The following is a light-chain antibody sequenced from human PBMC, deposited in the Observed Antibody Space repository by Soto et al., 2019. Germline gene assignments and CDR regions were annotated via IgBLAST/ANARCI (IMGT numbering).Light chain of an antibody. CDR2: HVS. V-gene: IGLV2-8*01. J-gene: IGLJ7*01. CDR3: SSYGGFNNVL. CDR1: GTDVGQYNY. Sequence: QSALTQPPSASGSPGQSVTISCTGAGTDVGQYNYVSWYQQHPGKATKLLIHHVSRRPSGVPARFSGSKSGNTASLTVSGLQTEDEADYYCSSYGGFNNVLFGGGTQLTVL.